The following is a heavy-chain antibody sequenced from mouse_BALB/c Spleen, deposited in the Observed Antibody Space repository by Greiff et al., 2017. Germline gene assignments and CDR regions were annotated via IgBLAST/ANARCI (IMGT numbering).Heavy chain of an antibody. CDR1: GYPFPSYT. V-gene: IGHV1-4*01. CDR2: INPSSGST. Sequence: VQLQESGAELAKPGASVPMSCKASGYPFPSYTMHWVTQRHGQGLEWIGYINPSSGSTNYNQNFKDTATLTADKSSSTAYMQLSSLTSEDSAVYYSARWFTYYFDYWGQGTTLTVSS. CDR3: ARWFTYYFDY. J-gene: IGHJ2*01. D-gene: IGHD2-2*01.